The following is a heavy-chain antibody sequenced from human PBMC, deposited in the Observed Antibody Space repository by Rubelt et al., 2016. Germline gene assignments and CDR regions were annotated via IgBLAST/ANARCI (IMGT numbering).Heavy chain of an antibody. J-gene: IGHJ4*02. D-gene: IGHD2-2*01. CDR2: VNYSGSV. V-gene: IGHV4-34*02. CDR1: GGSFTGYF. Sequence: QVQLQQWGAGLLKPSETLSLTCSVSGGSFTGYFWTWIRQPPGKGLEWIGEVNYSGSVTYNPSLKRRVAISVDTSESHFSLNRISVTAADAAGYDCARAPGDIAVEPAVLWYHEYWGPGTLVTVSS. CDR3: ARAPGDIAVEPAVLWYHEY.